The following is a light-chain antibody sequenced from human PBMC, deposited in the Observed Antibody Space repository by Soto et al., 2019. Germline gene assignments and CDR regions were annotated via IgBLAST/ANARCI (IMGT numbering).Light chain of an antibody. V-gene: IGLV4-69*01. CDR3: QTWGTGIHVV. CDR1: SAHSSFA. J-gene: IGLJ2*01. CDR2: LNSDGSH. Sequence: QSVLTQSPSASASLGASVKLTCTLSSAHSSFAIAWHQQQPEKGPRYLMKLNSDGSHTKGDGIPDRFSGSSSGAERYLTISSLQSEDEADYYCQTWGTGIHVVFGGGTKVTVL.